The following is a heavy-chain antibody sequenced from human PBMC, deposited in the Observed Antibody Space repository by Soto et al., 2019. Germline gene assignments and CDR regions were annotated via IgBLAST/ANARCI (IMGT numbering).Heavy chain of an antibody. J-gene: IGHJ3*02. CDR2: ISYDGSNK. D-gene: IGHD6-19*01. V-gene: IGHV3-30*18. Sequence: QVQLVESGGGVVQPGRSLRLSCAASGFTFSSYGMHWVRQAPGKGLEWVAVISYDGSNKYYADSVKGRFTISRDNSKNTLDLQMNSLRAEDTAVYYCAKDGYSSGWYHPDAFDIWGQGTMVTVSS. CDR1: GFTFSSYG. CDR3: AKDGYSSGWYHPDAFDI.